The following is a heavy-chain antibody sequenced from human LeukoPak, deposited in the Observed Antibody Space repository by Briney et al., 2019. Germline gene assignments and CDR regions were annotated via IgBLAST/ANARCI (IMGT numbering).Heavy chain of an antibody. CDR1: GFTFSNYE. Sequence: PGGSLRLSCAVSGFTFSNYEMNWVRQAPGKGLEWVSYISSSDSTIFYADSVQGRFTISRDNARNSLFLQMNSLRDEDTAIYYCARGRRGGGYNYGYDAFDMWGQGTMVTVSS. V-gene: IGHV3-48*03. CDR2: ISSSDSTI. D-gene: IGHD5-18*01. CDR3: ARGRRGGGYNYGYDAFDM. J-gene: IGHJ3*02.